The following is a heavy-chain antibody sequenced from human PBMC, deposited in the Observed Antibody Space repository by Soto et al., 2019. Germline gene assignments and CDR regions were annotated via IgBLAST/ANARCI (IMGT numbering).Heavy chain of an antibody. CDR2: MNPDGSQE. CDR1: GFAFSTYW. J-gene: IGHJ4*02. Sequence: EVQLVESGGGLVQPGGSLRLSCEASGFAFSTYWMSWVRQAPGQGREWVATMNPDGSQEYYVDSVKGRFTVSRDNAKKSLYLQMNSLRDEGTAVYCCASGGWETPIWGQGTPVTGSS. CDR3: ASGGWETPI. D-gene: IGHD1-26*01. V-gene: IGHV3-7*03.